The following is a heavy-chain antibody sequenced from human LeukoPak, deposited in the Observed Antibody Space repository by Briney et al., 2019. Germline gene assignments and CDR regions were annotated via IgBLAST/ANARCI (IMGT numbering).Heavy chain of an antibody. CDR2: INPNSGGT. V-gene: IGHV1-2*02. J-gene: IGHJ4*02. Sequence: ASVTVSCQASGYTFTCYYMHWVRQAPGQGLEWMGWINPNSGGTNYAQKFQDRVNITRDTYISTAYMELSSLRSGDTAVYYCAGGYLDGGYWGQGALVSVSS. CDR3: AGGYLDGGY. D-gene: IGHD2-2*02. CDR1: GYTFTCYY.